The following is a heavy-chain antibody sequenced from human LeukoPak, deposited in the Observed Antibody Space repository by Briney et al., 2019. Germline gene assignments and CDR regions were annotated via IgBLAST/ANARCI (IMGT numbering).Heavy chain of an antibody. CDR2: IYYSGST. CDR3: ARGYGDYRPLNY. D-gene: IGHD4-17*01. V-gene: IGHV4-30-4*01. J-gene: IGHJ4*02. CDR1: GGSISSGDYY. Sequence: SETLSLTCTVSGGSISSGDYYWSWIRQPPGKGLEWIGYIYYSGSTYYNPSLKSRVTISVDTSKNQFSLKLSSVTAADTAVYYCARGYGDYRPLNYWGQGTLVTVSS.